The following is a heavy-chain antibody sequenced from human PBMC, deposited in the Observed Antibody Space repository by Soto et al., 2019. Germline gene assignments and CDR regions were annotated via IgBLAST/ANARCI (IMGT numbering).Heavy chain of an antibody. Sequence: QITLKESGPTLVKPTQTLTLTCTFSGFSLSTSGVSVGWVRQSPGEALGWLALIYWDDDKRYRSSPKSRLTITKGTSMNPVLLTITNMDPVDTAAYYCAYSHRYGDYIIDYWGQGTLVTVST. D-gene: IGHD4-17*01. CDR3: AYSHRYGDYIIDY. V-gene: IGHV2-5*02. CDR1: GFSLSTSGVS. CDR2: IYWDDDK. J-gene: IGHJ4*02.